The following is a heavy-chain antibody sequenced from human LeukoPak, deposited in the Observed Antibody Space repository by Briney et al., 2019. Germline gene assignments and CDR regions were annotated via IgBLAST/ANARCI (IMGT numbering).Heavy chain of an antibody. J-gene: IGHJ4*02. D-gene: IGHD6-13*01. V-gene: IGHV3-30*04. CDR3: ARADSSRWHNFDY. CDR2: TSKDGSDK. Sequence: GRSLRLSCAASGFTFSSHAMHWVRQAPGKGLKWVAVTSKDGSDKYYADSVKGRFTISRDNSKNTVYLQVNSLRGEDTAVYYCARADSSRWHNFDYWGQGTLVTVSS. CDR1: GFTFSSHA.